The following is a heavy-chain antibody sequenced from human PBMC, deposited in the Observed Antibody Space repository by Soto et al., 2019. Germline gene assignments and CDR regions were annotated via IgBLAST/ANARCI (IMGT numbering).Heavy chain of an antibody. D-gene: IGHD3-22*01. Sequence: GGSLRLSCAASGFTFSTYAMSWVRQAPGKGLEWVSAINGSGGSTYYADSVKGRFTISRDNSKNTLYLQMNSLRAEDTAVYYCAKDTLSYFDSSGYYYWNYWGQGTLVTVSS. V-gene: IGHV3-23*01. CDR3: AKDTLSYFDSSGYYYWNY. J-gene: IGHJ4*02. CDR2: INGSGGST. CDR1: GFTFSTYA.